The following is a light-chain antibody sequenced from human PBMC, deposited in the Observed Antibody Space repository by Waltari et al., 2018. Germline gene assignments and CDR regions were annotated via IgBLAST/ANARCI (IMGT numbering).Light chain of an antibody. Sequence: SSELTQGPDVSVALGQTVKITCQGDSLRPPSASWYQVKPGQAPLLVLFGKEKRPSGIPDRISGYSSGTTSSLTITGAQAEDEADYYCHSRKGRDNQVVFGGGTKLTVL. V-gene: IGLV3-19*01. J-gene: IGLJ3*02. CDR3: HSRKGRDNQVV. CDR2: GKE. CDR1: SLRPPS.